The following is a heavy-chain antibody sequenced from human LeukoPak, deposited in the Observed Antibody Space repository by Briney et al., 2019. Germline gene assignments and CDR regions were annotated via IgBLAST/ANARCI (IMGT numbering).Heavy chain of an antibody. CDR3: AREGLNMVRGVIPKEAWGWFDP. Sequence: SETLSPTCTVSGGSIGSSSYYWGWIRQPPGKGLEWIGSIYYSGSTYYNPSLKSRATISVDTSKNQFSLKLSSVTAADTAVYYCAREGLNMVRGVIPKEAWGWFDPWGQGTLVTVSS. D-gene: IGHD3-10*01. V-gene: IGHV4-39*07. J-gene: IGHJ5*02. CDR2: IYYSGST. CDR1: GGSIGSSSYY.